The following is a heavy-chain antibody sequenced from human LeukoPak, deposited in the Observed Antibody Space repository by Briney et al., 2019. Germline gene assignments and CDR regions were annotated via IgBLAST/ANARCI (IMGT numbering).Heavy chain of an antibody. J-gene: IGHJ4*02. CDR3: ARGQGSGYYDY. V-gene: IGHV3-33*01. D-gene: IGHD3-3*01. CDR2: IWSDGTTK. Sequence: SCKASGYIFTAYYMHWVRQAPGKGLEWVAGIWSDGTTKYYADSQKGRFTISRDISKNTLFLQMNSLRAEDTAVFYCARGQGSGYYDYWGQGTLVIVSS. CDR1: GYIFTAYY.